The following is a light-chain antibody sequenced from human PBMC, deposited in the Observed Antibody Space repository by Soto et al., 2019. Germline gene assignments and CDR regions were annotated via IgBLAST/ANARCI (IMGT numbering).Light chain of an antibody. Sequence: VVLTQSPATLSLSPGEPATLSCSASRDVYINALAWYQQKPGRTPTLLIYGASTRATGIPDRFSATGSGTEFSLTISGVEPEDWAVYYCQQYGASPFTFGPGTRVEI. J-gene: IGKJ3*01. CDR1: RDVYINA. V-gene: IGKV3-20*01. CDR2: GAS. CDR3: QQYGASPFT.